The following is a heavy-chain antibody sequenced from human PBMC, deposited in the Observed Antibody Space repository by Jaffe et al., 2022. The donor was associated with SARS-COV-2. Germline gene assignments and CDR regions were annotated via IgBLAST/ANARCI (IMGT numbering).Heavy chain of an antibody. V-gene: IGHV3-72*01. D-gene: IGHD4-17*01. Sequence: EVQLVESGGGLVRPGGSLRLSCAASGFIFSDHYMDWVRQAPGKGLEWVGRIRTKASSYSTDYAASVKGRFTMSRDDSKNSLSLQMTSLKTEDTARYYCARSEDGDHFDYWGQGALVTVSS. J-gene: IGHJ4*02. CDR3: ARSEDGDHFDY. CDR2: IRTKASSYST. CDR1: GFIFSDHY.